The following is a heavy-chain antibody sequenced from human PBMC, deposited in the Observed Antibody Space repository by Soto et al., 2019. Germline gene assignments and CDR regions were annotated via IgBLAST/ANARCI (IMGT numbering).Heavy chain of an antibody. CDR1: GFTLSCYA. V-gene: IGHV3-23*01. J-gene: IGHJ6*02. Sequence: GGSLRFSFEAFGFTLSCYAMTWVRQAPGKGLELVSAISVAGGSRYKEDSVKVRFTISRDNAKKKKYLQMKSLRGEDTAVYLCEKDSAADDYSSCGMDVWGHGTLVTVSS. CDR2: ISVAGGSR. D-gene: IGHD4-4*01. CDR3: EKDSAADDYSSCGMDV.